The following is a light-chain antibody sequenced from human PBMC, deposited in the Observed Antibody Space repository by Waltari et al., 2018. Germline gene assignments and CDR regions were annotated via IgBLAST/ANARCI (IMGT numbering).Light chain of an antibody. CDR3: MQLTQWPWT. V-gene: IGKV2-30*01. Sequence: DAVLTQSPLSLPFTLGQPASIPCRSSQSLLSSDANTYLSWFQLRPGQSPRRLIYKVFNRDSGVPDRFSGSGSGTDFTLKISRVEAEDVGDYYCMQLTQWPWTFGQGTKVEIK. CDR1: QSLLSSDANTY. J-gene: IGKJ1*01. CDR2: KVF.